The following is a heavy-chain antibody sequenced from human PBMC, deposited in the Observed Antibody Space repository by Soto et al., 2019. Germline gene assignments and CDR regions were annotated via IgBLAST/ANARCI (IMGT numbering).Heavy chain of an antibody. V-gene: IGHV3-48*02. CDR3: ARVGRGVYGMDV. Sequence: EVQLVESGAGLVQPGGSLRLSCAASGFTFSSYSINWVRQAPGKGLEWFSYITSDSSTISYADSVKGRFTVSRDNAKNSLYLQMNSLRDEDTAVYYCARVGRGVYGMDVWGQGTSVTVSS. J-gene: IGHJ6*02. CDR1: GFTFSSYS. D-gene: IGHD2-8*01. CDR2: ITSDSSTI.